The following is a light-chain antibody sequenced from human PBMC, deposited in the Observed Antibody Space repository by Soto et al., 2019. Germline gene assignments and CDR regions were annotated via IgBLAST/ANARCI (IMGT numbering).Light chain of an antibody. CDR1: SSNIGSNA. J-gene: IGLJ1*01. V-gene: IGLV1-44*01. Sequence: QSVLTQPPSASGTPGQRVTISCSGSSSNIGSNAVNWYQQLPGTAPKLLIYSNNQRPSGVPDRFSGSKSGTSASLAISGLQSGEGAVYYCAAWDDSLNGYVLGSGTKVTVL. CDR2: SNN. CDR3: AAWDDSLNGYV.